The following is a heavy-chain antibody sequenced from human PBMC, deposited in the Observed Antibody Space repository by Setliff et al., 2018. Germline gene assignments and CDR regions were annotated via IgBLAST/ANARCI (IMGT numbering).Heavy chain of an antibody. CDR2: IYPSDSDT. CDR3: ARQPKVDSSGLKCLDY. J-gene: IGHJ4*02. CDR1: GYNFATYW. D-gene: IGHD6-19*01. Sequence: PGESLKISCKASGYNFATYWIGWVRQMPGKGLEWMGIIYPSDSDTRYNPSFQGQVTISADKSINTAYLQWSSLKASDTAMYHCARQPKVDSSGLKCLDYWGQGTLVTVSS. V-gene: IGHV5-51*01.